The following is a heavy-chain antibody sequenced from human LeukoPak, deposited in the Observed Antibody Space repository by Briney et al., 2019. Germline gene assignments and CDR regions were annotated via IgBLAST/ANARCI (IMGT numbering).Heavy chain of an antibody. D-gene: IGHD3-10*01. V-gene: IGHV4-61*02. J-gene: IGHJ5*02. CDR3: ARESTFTMPRFDP. Sequence: PSETLSLTCTVSGGSISSGGYYWSWIRQPAGKGLEWIGRIYTSGSTNYNPSLKSRVTMSVDTSKNQFSLKLSSVTAADTAVYYCARESTFTMPRFDPWGQGTLVTVSS. CDR1: GGSISSGGYY. CDR2: IYTSGST.